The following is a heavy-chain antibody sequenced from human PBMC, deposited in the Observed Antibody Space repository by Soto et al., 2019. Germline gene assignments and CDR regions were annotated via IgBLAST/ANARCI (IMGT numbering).Heavy chain of an antibody. J-gene: IGHJ5*02. V-gene: IGHV1-18*01. D-gene: IGHD6-13*01. CDR3: ARDRRIAAAVDWFDP. CDR1: CYTFTSYG. Sequence: GASVKVSCKDXCYTFTSYGISLLRHDHGQGLEWMGWISAYNGNTNYAQKLQGRVTMTTDTSTSTAYMELRSLRSDDTAVYYCARDRRIAAAVDWFDPWGQGTLVTVPQ. CDR2: ISAYNGNT.